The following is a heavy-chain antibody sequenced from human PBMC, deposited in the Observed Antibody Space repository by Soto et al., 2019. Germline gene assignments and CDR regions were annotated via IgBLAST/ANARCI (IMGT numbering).Heavy chain of an antibody. CDR1: GYTFTGYY. J-gene: IGHJ4*02. CDR2: INPNSGGT. CDR3: ATHSIAATGTPDPQFDY. D-gene: IGHD6-13*01. V-gene: IGHV1-2*04. Sequence: ASVKVSCKASGYTFTGYYIHWVRQAPGQGLEWMGWINPNSGGTNYAQKFQGWVTMTRDTSINTAYMELTRLISDDTAVYYCATHSIAATGTPDPQFDYWGQGTLVTVYS.